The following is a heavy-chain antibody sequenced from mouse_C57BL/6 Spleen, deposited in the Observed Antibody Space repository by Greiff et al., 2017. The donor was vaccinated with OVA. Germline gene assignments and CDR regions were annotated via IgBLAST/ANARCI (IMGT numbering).Heavy chain of an antibody. CDR1: GFTFSDYG. D-gene: IGHD1-1*01. CDR3: VKDYYGSSYGYFDV. V-gene: IGHV5-17*01. CDR2: ISSGSSTI. J-gene: IGHJ1*03. Sequence: EVKLVESGGGLVKPGGSLKLSCAASGFTFSDYGMHWVRQAPEQGLEWVAYISSGSSTIYYADTVKSRFPISRDNAKNTLFLQMTSLRSEDTAMYYCVKDYYGSSYGYFDVWGTGTTVTVSS.